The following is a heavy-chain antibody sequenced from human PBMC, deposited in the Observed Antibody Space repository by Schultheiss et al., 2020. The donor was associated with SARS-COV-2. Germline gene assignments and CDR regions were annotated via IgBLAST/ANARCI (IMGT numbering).Heavy chain of an antibody. J-gene: IGHJ5*02. Sequence: ASVKVSCKASGYTFTSYGISWVRQAPGQGLEWMGWMNPNSGNTGYAQKFQGRVTMTRNTSISTAYMELSSLRSEDTAVYYCARGYYDSSGYRYNWFDPWGQGTLVTVSS. CDR3: ARGYYDSSGYRYNWFDP. CDR2: MNPNSGNT. CDR1: GYTFTSYG. D-gene: IGHD3-22*01. V-gene: IGHV1-8*02.